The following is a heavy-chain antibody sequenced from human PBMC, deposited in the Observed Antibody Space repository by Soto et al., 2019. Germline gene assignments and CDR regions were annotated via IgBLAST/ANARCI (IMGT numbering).Heavy chain of an antibody. V-gene: IGHV3-64*01. CDR1: GFTFSDYG. Sequence: EVQLVESGGGLVQPGESLRLSCAASGFTFSDYGLHWVRQAPGKGLEYVSGISVNGGSTYYANSVKGRFTISRDNSKNTLYVQLGSMRPEDMAVYYCARGGHSSSWYGDWFDPWGQGTLVTVSS. CDR2: ISVNGGST. CDR3: ARGGHSSSWYGDWFDP. D-gene: IGHD6-13*01. J-gene: IGHJ5*02.